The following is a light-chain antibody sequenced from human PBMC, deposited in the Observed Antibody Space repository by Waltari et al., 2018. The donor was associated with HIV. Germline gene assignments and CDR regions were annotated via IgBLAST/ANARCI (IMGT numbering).Light chain of an antibody. V-gene: IGKV4-1*01. J-gene: IGKJ4*01. CDR2: DAS. CDR1: QSVFYNSNSQNY. CDR3: MQYYAPPLT. Sequence: DIVMTQTPPSLGVSLGERVTINCKSSQSVFYNSNSQNYLAWFQQTPRQPPNLLIYDASTRESGVPDRFSGSGSGIHFTLTITSLQAEDLAIYYCMQYYAPPLTFGGGTRVDI.